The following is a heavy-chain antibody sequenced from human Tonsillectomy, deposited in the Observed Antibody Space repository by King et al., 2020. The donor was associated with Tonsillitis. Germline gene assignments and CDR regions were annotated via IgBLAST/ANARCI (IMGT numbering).Heavy chain of an antibody. J-gene: IGHJ4*02. D-gene: IGHD3-22*01. V-gene: IGHV1-69*01. CDR3: ARDYYDSRGYWFDY. Sequence: VQLVESGAEVKKPGSSVKVSCKASGGTFSSYAISWVRQAPGQGLEWMGGLIPLFGTANYAQKFQGRITIIADESTRTAYMELSSLRSEDTAVYYCARDYYDSRGYWFDYWGQGILVTVSS. CDR2: LIPLFGTA. CDR1: GGTFSSYA.